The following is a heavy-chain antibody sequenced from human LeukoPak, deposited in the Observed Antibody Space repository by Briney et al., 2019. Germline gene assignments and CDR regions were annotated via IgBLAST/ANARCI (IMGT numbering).Heavy chain of an antibody. Sequence: SETLSLTCAVYGGSFSGYYWSWIRQPPGKGLEWIGEINHSGSTNYNPSLKSRVTISVDTSKNQFSLKLSSVTAADTAVYYCARTHDILTGYHIDYWGQGTLVTVSS. CDR1: GGSFSGYY. D-gene: IGHD3-9*01. V-gene: IGHV4-34*01. CDR3: ARTHDILTGYHIDY. CDR2: INHSGST. J-gene: IGHJ4*02.